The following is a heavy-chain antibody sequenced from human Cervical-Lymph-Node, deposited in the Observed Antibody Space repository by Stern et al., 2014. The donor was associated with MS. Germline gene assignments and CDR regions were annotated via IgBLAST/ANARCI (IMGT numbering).Heavy chain of an antibody. V-gene: IGHV4-59*01. J-gene: IGHJ4*02. Sequence: QVQLVQSGPGLVKPSATLSLTCTVSGGSIRNFSWSWIRQPPGRGLEWIGCVYYNGTTTHNPSLKSRVTMSVDTSKSQLSLRLHSVAAADTAVYYCARHSVGVKDFDSWGQGTLVTVSS. CDR2: VYYNGTT. CDR1: GGSIRNFS. D-gene: IGHD4-23*01. CDR3: ARHSVGVKDFDS.